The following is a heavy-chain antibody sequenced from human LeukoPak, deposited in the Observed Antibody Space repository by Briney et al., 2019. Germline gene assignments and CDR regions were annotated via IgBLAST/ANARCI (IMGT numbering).Heavy chain of an antibody. CDR2: ISSSSSYI. D-gene: IGHD3-10*01. CDR3: ARDPEGSYYGWLDP. Sequence: GGSLRLSCAASGFTFSSYSMNWVRQAPGKGLEWVSSISSSSSYIYYADSVKGRFTISRDNAKNSLYLQMNSLRAEDTAVYYCARDPEGSYYGWLDPWGQGTLVTVSS. V-gene: IGHV3-21*01. CDR1: GFTFSSYS. J-gene: IGHJ5*02.